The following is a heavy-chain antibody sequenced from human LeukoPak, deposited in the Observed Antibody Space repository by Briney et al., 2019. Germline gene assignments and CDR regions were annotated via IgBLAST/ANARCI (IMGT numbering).Heavy chain of an antibody. CDR2: ISGSTTNI. V-gene: IGHV3-21*01. CDR1: GFTFCSYS. CDR3: ARDNVDYYDSSGYSPY. J-gene: IGHJ4*02. D-gene: IGHD3-22*01. Sequence: GGSLRLSCAASGFTFCSYSMNWVRQAPGKGLEWVSSISGSTTNIYYADSVKGRFTISRDNAKNSLYLQMNSLRAEDTAVYYCARDNVDYYDSSGYSPYWGQGTLVTVSS.